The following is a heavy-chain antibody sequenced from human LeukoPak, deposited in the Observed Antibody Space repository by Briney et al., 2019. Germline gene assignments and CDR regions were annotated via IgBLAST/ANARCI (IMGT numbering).Heavy chain of an antibody. CDR1: GFTFSTYA. D-gene: IGHD5-18*01. CDR3: ARGIQQWYFWEL. CDR2: VWFDGNYQ. J-gene: IGHJ1*01. V-gene: IGHV3-33*01. Sequence: GRSLRLSCAASGFTFSTYAIHWVRQAPGKGLEWVAVVWFDGNYQDYADSVKGRFTVSRDNFNNTVYLQMNSLRADDTAVYYCARGIQQWYFWELWGQGTLVTVTS.